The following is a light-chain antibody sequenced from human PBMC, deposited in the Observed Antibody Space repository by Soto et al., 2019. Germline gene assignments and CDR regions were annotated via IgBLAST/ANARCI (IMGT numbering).Light chain of an antibody. J-gene: IGLJ1*01. CDR1: SSDVGIYNY. CDR2: EVT. Sequence: QSALTQPPSVSGSPGQSIAISCTGSSSDVGIYNYVSWYQQHPGKVPKLIIYEVTNRPSGVSNRFSGSKSGNTASLTISGLQAEDEADYYFSSYTTSSTRVFGTGTKVTVL. V-gene: IGLV2-14*01. CDR3: SSYTTSSTRV.